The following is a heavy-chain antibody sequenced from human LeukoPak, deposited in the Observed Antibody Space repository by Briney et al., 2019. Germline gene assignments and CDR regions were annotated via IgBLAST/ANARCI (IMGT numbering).Heavy chain of an antibody. D-gene: IGHD6-19*01. CDR3: ASYRAVAGTGFDP. Sequence: SETLSLTCTASGGSISSHYWSWIRQPPGKGLEWIGYIYYSGSTNYNPSLKSRVTISVDTSKNQFSLKLSSVTAADTAVYYCASYRAVAGTGFDPWGQGTLVTVSS. V-gene: IGHV4-59*11. CDR1: GGSISSHY. J-gene: IGHJ5*02. CDR2: IYYSGST.